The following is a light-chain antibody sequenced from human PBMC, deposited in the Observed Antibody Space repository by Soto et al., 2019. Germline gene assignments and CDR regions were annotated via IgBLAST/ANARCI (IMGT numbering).Light chain of an antibody. V-gene: IGKV1-5*01. J-gene: IGKJ2*01. CDR1: QSITRW. CDR2: DAT. Sequence: DIQMTQSPSTLSASVGDRVTITCRADQSITRWLAWFQQKPGKAPSLLIYDATNLQPGVPSRFSGSGSGTEFTLTINSLQADDVAVYYCQQSLTAPDTFGQGT. CDR3: QQSLTAPDT.